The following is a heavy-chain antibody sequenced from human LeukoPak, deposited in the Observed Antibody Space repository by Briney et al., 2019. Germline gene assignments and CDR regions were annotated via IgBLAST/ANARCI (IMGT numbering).Heavy chain of an antibody. CDR3: ANKYSNYGPPDY. J-gene: IGHJ4*02. CDR1: GFTFNNYA. Sequence: GGSLRLSCATSGFTFNNYAMSWVRQAPGKGLEWVSAISSTGIAAYYADSVKGRFTISRDNSKNTLYLQMNSLRAGDTAVYYWANKYSNYGPPDYWGQGTLVTVSS. CDR2: ISSTGIAA. V-gene: IGHV3-23*01. D-gene: IGHD4-11*01.